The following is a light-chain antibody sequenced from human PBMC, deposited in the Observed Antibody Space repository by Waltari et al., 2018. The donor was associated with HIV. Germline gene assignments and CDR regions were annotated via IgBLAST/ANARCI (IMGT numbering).Light chain of an antibody. CDR2: RNN. Sequence: QSVLTQPPSASGTPGQRVTISCSGSRSNIGNNDVYWFQHLPGTAPKLLIYRNNQRPSGVPDRFTGSKSGTSASLAISGLRSEDEADYYCDAWDNSLSGRVFGGGTKLTVL. CDR3: DAWDNSLSGRV. V-gene: IGLV1-47*01. J-gene: IGLJ3*02. CDR1: RSNIGNND.